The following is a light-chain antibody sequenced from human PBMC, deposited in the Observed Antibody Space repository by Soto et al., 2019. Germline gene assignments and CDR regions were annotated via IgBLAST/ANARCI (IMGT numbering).Light chain of an antibody. Sequence: EIVLTQSPGTLSLSPRERATLSCRASQSVSNAYLAWYQHKVGQSPRLLIYGASNRAPGIPDRFSGSGSGTDFTLTISRLEPHEFAVYSCRQYAASPRTFGQGTQVEVK. CDR2: GAS. V-gene: IGKV3-20*01. CDR3: RQYAASPRT. CDR1: QSVSNAY. J-gene: IGKJ1*01.